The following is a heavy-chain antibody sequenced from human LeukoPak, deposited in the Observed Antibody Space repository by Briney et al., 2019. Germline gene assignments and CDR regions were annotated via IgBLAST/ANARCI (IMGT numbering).Heavy chain of an antibody. J-gene: IGHJ4*02. CDR2: IYYSGST. CDR3: ARDTYYYDSSGYRPFDY. Sequence: SETLSLTCTVSDGSISSYYWSWIRQPPGKGLEWIGYIYYSGSTNYNPSLKSRVTISVDTSKNQFSLKLSSVTAADTAVYYCARDTYYYDSSGYRPFDYWGQGTLVTVSS. CDR1: DGSISSYY. V-gene: IGHV4-59*01. D-gene: IGHD3-22*01.